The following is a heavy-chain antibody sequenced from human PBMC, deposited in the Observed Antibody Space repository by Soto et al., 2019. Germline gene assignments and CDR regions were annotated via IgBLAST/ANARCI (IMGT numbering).Heavy chain of an antibody. Sequence: PGESLKISCKGSGYSFTSYWISWVRQMPGKGLEWMGRIDPSDSYTNYSPSFQGHVTISADKSISTAYLQWSSLKASDTAMYYCARHRLMVRVPYGMDVWGQGTTVTVSS. CDR2: IDPSDSYT. CDR1: GYSFTSYW. V-gene: IGHV5-10-1*01. D-gene: IGHD3-10*01. J-gene: IGHJ6*02. CDR3: ARHRLMVRVPYGMDV.